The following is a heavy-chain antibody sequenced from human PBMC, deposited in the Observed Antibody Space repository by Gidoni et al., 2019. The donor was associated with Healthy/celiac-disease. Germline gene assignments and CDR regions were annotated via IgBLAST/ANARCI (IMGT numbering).Heavy chain of an antibody. V-gene: IGHV1-69*01. CDR1: GGTFSSYA. CDR3: ARNDYSSSWYYYYYGMDV. D-gene: IGHD6-13*01. J-gene: IGHJ6*02. CDR2: IIPIFGTA. Sequence: QVQLVQSGAEVKKPGSSVKVSCTASGGTFSSYAISWVRQAPGQGLEWMGGIIPIFGTANYAQKFQGRVTITADESTSTAYMELSSLRSEDTAVYYCARNDYSSSWYYYYYGMDVWGQGTTVTVSS.